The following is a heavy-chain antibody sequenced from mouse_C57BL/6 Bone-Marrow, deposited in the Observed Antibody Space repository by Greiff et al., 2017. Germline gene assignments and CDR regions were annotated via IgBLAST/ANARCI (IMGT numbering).Heavy chain of an antibody. V-gene: IGHV14-4*01. CDR2: IDPEDGDT. CDR1: GFTIKDDY. CDR3: TTNPGAMDY. Sequence: EVQLQESGAELVRPGASVKLSCTASGFTIKDDYMHWVKQRPEQGLEWIGWIDPEDGDTEYASKFPGKATLPADTSYNTAYLQLSSLTSEDTAVYYCTTNPGAMDYWGQGTSVTVSS. J-gene: IGHJ4*01.